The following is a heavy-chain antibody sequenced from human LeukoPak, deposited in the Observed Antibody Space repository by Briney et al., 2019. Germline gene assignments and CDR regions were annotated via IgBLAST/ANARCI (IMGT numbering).Heavy chain of an antibody. CDR1: GFTFTTYA. CDR3: AKGRFYGDYDAFDV. D-gene: IGHD4-17*01. CDR2: ISGDGGNT. J-gene: IGHJ3*01. V-gene: IGHV3-23*01. Sequence: GGSLRLSCAASGFTFTTYAMTWVRQAPGKGLEWLSNISGDGGNTYYADSVEGRFTISKDISRNMLYLQMDSLSAEDTGIYYCAKGRFYGDYDAFDVWGQGTTVIVSS.